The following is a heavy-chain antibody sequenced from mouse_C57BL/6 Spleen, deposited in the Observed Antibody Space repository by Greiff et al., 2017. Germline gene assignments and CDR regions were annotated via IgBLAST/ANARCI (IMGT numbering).Heavy chain of an antibody. CDR1: GYTFTSYW. D-gene: IGHD1-1*01. Sequence: QVQLQQPGAELVKPGASVKLSCKASGYTFTSYWMHWVKQRPGQGLEWIGMIHPNSGSTNYNEKFKSKATLTVDKSSSTAYMQLSSLTSEDSAVYSCNYYGSSHWYCDVWGTGTTVTVSS. CDR2: IHPNSGST. J-gene: IGHJ1*03. V-gene: IGHV1-64*01. CDR3: NYYGSSHWYCDV.